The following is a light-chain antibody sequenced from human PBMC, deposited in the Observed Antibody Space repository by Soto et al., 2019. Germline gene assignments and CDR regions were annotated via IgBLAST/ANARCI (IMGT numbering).Light chain of an antibody. J-gene: IGKJ3*01. Sequence: DLQMTQSPSSLSASVGDRVTITCRASQSISSYLNWYQQKPGKAPKLLIYAASSLQSGVPSRFSGSGSGTDFTLTISSLQPEDFATYYCQQSYSTPPSFTFGPGTKVDIK. CDR1: QSISSY. V-gene: IGKV1-39*01. CDR3: QQSYSTPPSFT. CDR2: AAS.